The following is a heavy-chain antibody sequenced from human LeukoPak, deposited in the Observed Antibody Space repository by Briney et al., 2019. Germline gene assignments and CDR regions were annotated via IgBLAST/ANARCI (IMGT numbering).Heavy chain of an antibody. D-gene: IGHD2-15*01. V-gene: IGHV4-39*01. CDR1: GGSISSSSYH. J-gene: IGHJ4*02. CDR3: ARRWGYCSGGSCYIDY. Sequence: SETLSLTCTVSGGSISSSSYHWGWIRQPPGKGLEWIGSIHHSGNTYYNSPLKSRVTISVDTSKNQFSLKLSSVTAADTAAYHCARRWGYCSGGSCYIDYWGQGTLVTVSS. CDR2: IHHSGNT.